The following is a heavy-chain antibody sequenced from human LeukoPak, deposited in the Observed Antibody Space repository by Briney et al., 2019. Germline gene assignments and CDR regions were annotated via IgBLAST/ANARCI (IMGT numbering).Heavy chain of an antibody. J-gene: IGHJ5*02. V-gene: IGHV1-18*01. CDR2: ISAYNGNT. CDR3: ASSERSGIVVVPAANWFDP. D-gene: IGHD2-2*01. Sequence: ASVKVSCKASGYTFTSYGISWVRQAPGQGLEWMGWISAYNGNTNYAQKLQGRVTMTTDTSTSTAYMELSSLRSEDTAVYYCASSERSGIVVVPAANWFDPWGQGTLVTVSS. CDR1: GYTFTSYG.